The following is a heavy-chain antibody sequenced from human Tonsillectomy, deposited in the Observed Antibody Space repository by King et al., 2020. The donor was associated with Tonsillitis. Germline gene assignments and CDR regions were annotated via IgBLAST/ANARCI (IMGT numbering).Heavy chain of an antibody. CDR2: INWNAGRT. CDR1: GFTFDEYG. V-gene: IGHV3-20*04. Sequence: VQLVESGGSVVRPGGSLRLSCAASGFTFDEYGMSWVRQAPGKGLEWVSRINWNAGRTGYADSVKGRFTISRDNAKNSLYLQMNSLRAEDTALYYCAREGHSTSGGFDYWGQGTLVTVSS. D-gene: IGHD6-13*01. CDR3: AREGHSTSGGFDY. J-gene: IGHJ4*02.